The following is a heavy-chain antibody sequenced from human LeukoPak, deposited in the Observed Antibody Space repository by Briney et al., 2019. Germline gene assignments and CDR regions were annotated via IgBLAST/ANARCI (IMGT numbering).Heavy chain of an antibody. CDR2: INHSGST. J-gene: IGHJ5*02. D-gene: IGHD1-1*01. CDR1: GGFFSSYY. V-gene: IGHV4-34*01. Sequence: PSETLTLTCAVYGGFFSSYYWHWIRQPPGKGLEWIAEINHSGSTNYNPSLKSRLSISVDTTKNQLSLKLTSVTAADTAVYYCARGGWRDNWNRLDPWGQGTLVTVSS. CDR3: ARGGWRDNWNRLDP.